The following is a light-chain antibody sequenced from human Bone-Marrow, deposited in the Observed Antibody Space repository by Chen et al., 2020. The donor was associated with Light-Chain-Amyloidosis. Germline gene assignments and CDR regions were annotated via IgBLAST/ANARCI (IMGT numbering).Light chain of an antibody. J-gene: IGKJ1*01. V-gene: IGKV3D-15*01. CDR1: QSIATY. CDR2: HAS. Sequence: DIVLTQSPASLSLAPGERATLSCRASQSIATYLAWFQQRPGQPPRVLMYHASTRATGIPARCSGSGAVTEFALTNSSRQSEDFAVDYCQQYNNWPRTCGQGTKVEIK. CDR3: QQYNNWPRT.